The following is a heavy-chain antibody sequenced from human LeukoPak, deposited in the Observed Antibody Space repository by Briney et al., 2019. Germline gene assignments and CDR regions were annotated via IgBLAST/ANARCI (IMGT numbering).Heavy chain of an antibody. CDR2: ISWDGGLT. D-gene: IGHD4-11*01. V-gene: IGHV3-43D*03. J-gene: IGHJ4*02. CDR1: GFTFDDYA. Sequence: GGSLRLSCAASGFTFDDYAMHWVRQVPGKGLEWVSLISWDGGLTYYADSMEGRFTISRDNSKNSLYLQMNSLRTEDTALYYCAKPRRGTITTGPAYTHWGQGTLVTVSS. CDR3: AKPRRGTITTGPAYTH.